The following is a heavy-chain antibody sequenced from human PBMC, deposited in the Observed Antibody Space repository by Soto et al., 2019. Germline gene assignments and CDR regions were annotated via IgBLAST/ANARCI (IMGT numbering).Heavy chain of an antibody. D-gene: IGHD3-22*01. J-gene: IGHJ4*02. CDR2: ISGSGGST. CDR1: GFTFSSYA. Sequence: GGSLRLSCAASGFTFSSYAMSWVRQAPGKGLEWVSAISGSGGSTYYADSVKGRFTISRDNSKNTLYLQMNSLRAEDAAVYYCAKTERITMIVVVIWFDYWGQGTLVTVSS. CDR3: AKTERITMIVVVIWFDY. V-gene: IGHV3-23*01.